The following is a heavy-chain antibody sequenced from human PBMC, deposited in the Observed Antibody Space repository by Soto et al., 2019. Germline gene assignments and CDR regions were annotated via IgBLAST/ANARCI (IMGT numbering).Heavy chain of an antibody. V-gene: IGHV1-3*01. Sequence: GASVKVSCKASGYTFTSYAMHWVRQAPGQRLEWMGWINAGNSNTKYSQKFQGRVSITRDTSASTAYMELSSLRSEDTAVYYCARGGPPIDYWGQGTLVTVSS. D-gene: IGHD3-10*01. CDR2: INAGNSNT. CDR3: ARGGPPIDY. J-gene: IGHJ4*02. CDR1: GYTFTSYA.